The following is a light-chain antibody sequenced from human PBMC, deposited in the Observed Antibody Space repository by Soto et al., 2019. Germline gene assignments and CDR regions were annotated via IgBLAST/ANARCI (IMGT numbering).Light chain of an antibody. CDR3: QQYGLSPWT. V-gene: IGKV3-20*01. Sequence: DIVLTQSPGTLSSSPGERATLSCRASQSISSSYLAWYQQRPGQAPRLLIYGASSRATGIPDRFSVSGSGTDFTLTISGLEPEDFAVYYCQQYGLSPWTFGQGTKVEI. CDR2: GAS. J-gene: IGKJ1*01. CDR1: QSISSSY.